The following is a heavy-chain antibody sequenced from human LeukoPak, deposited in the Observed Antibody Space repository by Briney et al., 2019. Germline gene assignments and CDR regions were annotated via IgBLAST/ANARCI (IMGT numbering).Heavy chain of an antibody. J-gene: IGHJ4*02. CDR2: IYYSGGT. Sequence: PSETLSLTCTVSGGSISSYYWSWIRQPPGKGLEWIGYIYYSGGTYYNPSLKGRVAISVDTSKNQFSLKLSSVTAADTAVYYCARIIVGATFDYWGPGTLVTVSS. CDR3: ARIIVGATFDY. D-gene: IGHD1-26*01. CDR1: GGSISSYY. V-gene: IGHV4-59*06.